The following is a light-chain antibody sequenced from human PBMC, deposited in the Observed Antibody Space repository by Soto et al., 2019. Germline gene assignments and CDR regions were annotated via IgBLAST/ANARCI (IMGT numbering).Light chain of an antibody. CDR1: QNVGSA. CDR3: QQYKNWPPLT. V-gene: IGKV3-15*01. J-gene: IGKJ4*01. CDR2: AAS. Sequence: EIVMTQSPATLSVSPGETAILSCRASQNVGSALAWYQHKPGQAPRLLIVAASIRATGVPVRFSGGGSGTEFTLTISSLQSEDFAVYYCQQYKNWPPLTFGGGTTVEIK.